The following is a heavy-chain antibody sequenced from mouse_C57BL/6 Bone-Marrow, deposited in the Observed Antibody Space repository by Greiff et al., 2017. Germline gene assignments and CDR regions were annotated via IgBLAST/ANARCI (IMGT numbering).Heavy chain of an antibody. CDR2: IDPSDSYT. V-gene: IGHV1-69*01. Sequence: QVQLQQPGAELVMPGASVKLSCKASGYTFTSYWMHWVKQRPGQGLEWIGEIDPSDSYTNYNQKFKGKSTLTVDKSSSTAYMQLSSLTSEDSAVYYCARGGLYDGYYWGQGTTLTVSS. CDR3: ARGGLYDGYY. CDR1: GYTFTSYW. J-gene: IGHJ2*01. D-gene: IGHD2-3*01.